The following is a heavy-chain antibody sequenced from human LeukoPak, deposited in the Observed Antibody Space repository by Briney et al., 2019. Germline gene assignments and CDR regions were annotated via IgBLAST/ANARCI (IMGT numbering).Heavy chain of an antibody. D-gene: IGHD6-19*01. CDR1: GYTFTGYY. Sequence: VASVKVSCKASGYTFTGYYMHWVRQAPGQGLEWMGRINPNSGGTNYAQKFQGRVTMTRDTSISTAYMELSRLRSDDTAAYYCARGRSGWYFIDYWGQGTLVTVSS. CDR2: INPNSGGT. J-gene: IGHJ4*02. V-gene: IGHV1-2*06. CDR3: ARGRSGWYFIDY.